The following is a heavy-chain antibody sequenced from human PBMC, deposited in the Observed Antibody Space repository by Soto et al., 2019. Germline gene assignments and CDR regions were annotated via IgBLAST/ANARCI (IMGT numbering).Heavy chain of an antibody. D-gene: IGHD4-17*01. CDR2: IIPIFGTA. CDR1: GGTFSSYA. J-gene: IGHJ6*02. Sequence: SVKVSCKASGGTFSSYAISWVRQAPGQGLEWMGGIIPIFGTANYAQKFQGRVTITADESTSTAYMELSSLRSEDTAVYYCARXDMTTVTRYYYYYGMDVWGQGTTVTVSS. CDR3: ARXDMTTVTRYYYYYGMDV. V-gene: IGHV1-69*13.